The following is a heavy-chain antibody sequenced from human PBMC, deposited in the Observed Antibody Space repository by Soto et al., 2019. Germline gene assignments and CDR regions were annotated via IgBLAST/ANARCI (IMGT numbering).Heavy chain of an antibody. Sequence: QVQLQQWGAGLLKPSETLSLTCAVYGGSFSGYYWSWIRQPPGKGLEWIGENNHSGSTNYNPSLKSRVTISIATSKNQLSLKLSSVTAADTAVYYCARAGEYSSSSPRFDNWGQGTLVTVSS. D-gene: IGHD6-6*01. CDR3: ARAGEYSSSSPRFDN. J-gene: IGHJ4*02. V-gene: IGHV4-34*01. CDR2: NNHSGST. CDR1: GGSFSGYY.